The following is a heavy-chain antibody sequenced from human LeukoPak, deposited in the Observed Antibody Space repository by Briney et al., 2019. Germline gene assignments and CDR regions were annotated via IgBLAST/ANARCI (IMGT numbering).Heavy chain of an antibody. Sequence: PGGSLRLSCAASGFTFSSYSMNWVRQAPGKGLEWVSSTSSSSSYIYYADSVKGRFTISRDNAKNSLYLQMNSLRAEDTAVYYCARAARRRYFDWPPNYYYGMDVWGQGTTVTVSS. D-gene: IGHD3-9*01. CDR1: GFTFSSYS. CDR2: TSSSSSYI. V-gene: IGHV3-21*01. CDR3: ARAARRRYFDWPPNYYYGMDV. J-gene: IGHJ6*02.